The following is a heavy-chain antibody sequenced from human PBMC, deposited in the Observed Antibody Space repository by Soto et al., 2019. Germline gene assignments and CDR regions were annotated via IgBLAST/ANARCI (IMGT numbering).Heavy chain of an antibody. D-gene: IGHD3-22*01. CDR1: GFTFCSYA. J-gene: IGHJ4*02. CDR2: ISGSGGSA. CDR3: AKDRVGYYEWSGYSNN. Sequence: TGGSLRLSCAAPGFTFCSYAMSWVRPAPGEGVGWGSAISGSGGSAYYADPAKSRVTLSRDKSRETLYLPKNSPRAEDTAGYYYAKDRVGYYEWSGYSNNWGQGTLVTVSS. V-gene: IGHV3-23*01.